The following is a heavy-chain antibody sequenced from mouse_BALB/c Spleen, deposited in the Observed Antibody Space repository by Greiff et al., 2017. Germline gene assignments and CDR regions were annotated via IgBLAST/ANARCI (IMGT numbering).Heavy chain of an antibody. Sequence: QVQLQQSGAELVRPGASVTLSCKASGYTFTDYEMHWVKQTPVHGLEWIGAIDPETGGTSYNQKFKGKATLTADKSSSTAYMELRSLTSEDSAVYYCTSLTTWFAYWGQGTLVTVSA. CDR2: IDPETGGT. J-gene: IGHJ3*01. CDR1: GYTFTDYE. D-gene: IGHD2-12*01. CDR3: TSLTTWFAY. V-gene: IGHV1-15*01.